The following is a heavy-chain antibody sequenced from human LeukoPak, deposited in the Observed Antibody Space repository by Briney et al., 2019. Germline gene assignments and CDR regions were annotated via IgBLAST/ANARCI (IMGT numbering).Heavy chain of an antibody. CDR3: ATIKRGSIYGYFDF. V-gene: IGHV4-59*11. J-gene: IGHJ4*02. Sequence: SETLSLTCTVSGVSISSHYWSWIRQPPGKGPEWIGYMFDSESTKDNPSLKSRITLSADTSKNQFSLRLSSVTAADTAVYYCATIKRGSIYGYFDFWGQGILVTVSS. D-gene: IGHD5-18*01. CDR2: MFDSEST. CDR1: GVSISSHY.